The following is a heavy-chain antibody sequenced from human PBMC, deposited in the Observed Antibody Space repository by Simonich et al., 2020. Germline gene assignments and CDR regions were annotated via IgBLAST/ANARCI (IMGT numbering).Heavy chain of an antibody. CDR3: ARGRNDFDY. Sequence: EVQLVESGGGVVRPGGSLRLSCAASGFTFDDSGMSWVRQAQGKGVDCVYGINWNGGSTGYADSVKGRFTISRDNAKNSLYLQMNSLRAEDTALYHCARGRNDFDYWGQGTLVTVSS. D-gene: IGHD1-1*01. CDR2: INWNGGST. V-gene: IGHV3-20*01. CDR1: GFTFDDSG. J-gene: IGHJ4*02.